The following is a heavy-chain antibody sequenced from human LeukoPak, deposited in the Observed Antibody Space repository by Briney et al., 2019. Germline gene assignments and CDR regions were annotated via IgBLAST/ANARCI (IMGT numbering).Heavy chain of an antibody. CDR1: GFTLSSYW. Sequence: GGSLRLSCAASGFTLSSYWMSCVRQAPGKELEWGANINQDGCNKYYVDSVKGPFTISRDKAHNSLYVQLNRLRAEDTAVYYCARVYCSGGRCSRFFTYWGQGTLVTVSS. D-gene: IGHD2-15*01. J-gene: IGHJ4*02. CDR3: ARVYCSGGRCSRFFTY. CDR2: INQDGCNK. V-gene: IGHV3-7*04.